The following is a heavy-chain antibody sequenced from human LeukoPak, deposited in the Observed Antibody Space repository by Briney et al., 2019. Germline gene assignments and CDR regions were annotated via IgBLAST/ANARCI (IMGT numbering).Heavy chain of an antibody. D-gene: IGHD3-22*01. CDR2: IYYSGST. J-gene: IGHJ4*02. CDR3: ARGGDYDSSGYYYSY. V-gene: IGHV4-59*12. CDR1: DGSISSYY. Sequence: SETLSLTCTVSDGSISSYYWSWIRQPPGKGLEWIGYIYYSGSTNYNPSVKSRVTISVDTSKNQFSLKLSSVTAADTAVYYCARGGDYDSSGYYYSYWGQGTLVTVSS.